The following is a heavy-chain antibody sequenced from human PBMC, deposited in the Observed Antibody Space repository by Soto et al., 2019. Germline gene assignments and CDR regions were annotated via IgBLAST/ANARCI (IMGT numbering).Heavy chain of an antibody. Sequence: AGGSLRLSCAASGFTVSSNYMSWVRQAPGKGLEWVSVISYDGSNKYYADSVKGRFTISRDNSKNTLYLQMNSLRAEDTAVYYCARGGITGTTYFDYWGQGTLVTVSS. CDR1: GFTVSSNY. J-gene: IGHJ4*02. CDR3: ARGGITGTTYFDY. CDR2: ISYDGSNK. D-gene: IGHD1-7*01. V-gene: IGHV3-30-3*01.